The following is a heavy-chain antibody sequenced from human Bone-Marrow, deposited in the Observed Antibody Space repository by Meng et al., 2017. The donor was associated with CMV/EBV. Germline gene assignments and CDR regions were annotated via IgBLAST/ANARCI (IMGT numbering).Heavy chain of an antibody. CDR3: ARDSCSSTSCYIDYYYGMDV. CDR2: LNPNTGGT. V-gene: IGHV1-2*02. D-gene: IGHD2-2*02. J-gene: IGHJ6*02. Sequence: ASVKVSCKASGYTFTGLYLHWVRQAPGQGLEWMGWLNPNTGGTYYAQKFQDKVTMTRDTSIRTAYMELSRLRSDDTAVYYCARDSCSSTSCYIDYYYGMDVWGQGTTVTVSS. CDR1: GYTFTGLY.